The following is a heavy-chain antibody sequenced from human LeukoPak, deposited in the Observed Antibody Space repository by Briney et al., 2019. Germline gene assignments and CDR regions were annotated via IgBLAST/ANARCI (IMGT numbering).Heavy chain of an antibody. CDR2: INPNSGGT. V-gene: IGHV1-2*02. J-gene: IGHJ4*02. CDR1: GYTFTGYY. D-gene: IGHD2-15*01. CDR3: ARDGVVVAAKGFRGRPGIY. Sequence: ASVKVSCKASGYTFTGYYMHWVRQAPGQGLEWMGWINPNSGGTNYAQKFQGRVTMTRDTSISTAYMELSRLRSDDTAVYYCARDGVVVAAKGFRGRPGIYWGQGTLVTVSS.